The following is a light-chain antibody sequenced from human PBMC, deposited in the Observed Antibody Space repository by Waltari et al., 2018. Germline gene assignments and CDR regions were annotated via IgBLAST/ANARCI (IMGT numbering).Light chain of an antibody. CDR2: DAS. CDR3: HQRSLWPWT. Sequence: DIQLTQSPSTLSASVGDRVTITCRASQDINNWLAWYQQKPGKAPKILIYDASSLETGVPSKFSGSGSGTEFTLTISSLEPEDFAVYYCHQRSLWPWTFGQGTKVAIK. CDR1: QDINNW. V-gene: IGKV1-5*01. J-gene: IGKJ1*01.